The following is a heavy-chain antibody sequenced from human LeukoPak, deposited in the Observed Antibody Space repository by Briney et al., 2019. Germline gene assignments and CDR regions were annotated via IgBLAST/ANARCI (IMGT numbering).Heavy chain of an antibody. J-gene: IGHJ4*02. CDR2: ISGSGGST. CDR3: AKMSYYDSSGYLTHY. V-gene: IGHV3-23*01. D-gene: IGHD3-22*01. CDR1: GFTFSSYA. Sequence: SGGSLRLSCAASGFTFSSYAMSWVRQAPGKGLEWVSAISGSGGSTYYADSVKGRFTISRDNSKNTLYLQMNSLRAEDTAVYYCAKMSYYDSSGYLTHYWGQGTLVTVSS.